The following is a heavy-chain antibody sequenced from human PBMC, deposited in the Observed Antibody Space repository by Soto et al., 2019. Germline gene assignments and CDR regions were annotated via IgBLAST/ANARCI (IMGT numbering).Heavy chain of an antibody. CDR3: ATRDCGRLY. Sequence: QVQLQESGPGLVKPSGTLSLTCAVSGVSISSHDWWTWVRQPPGKGLEWIGESHQRGNTNYNSTLESRVNISLDQSKNQLSQRLSSVTVADTAVSYCATRDCGRLYRGQGTLVTVSS. CDR2: SHQRGNT. J-gene: IGHJ4*02. V-gene: IGHV4-4*02. D-gene: IGHD3-16*01. CDR1: GVSISSHDW.